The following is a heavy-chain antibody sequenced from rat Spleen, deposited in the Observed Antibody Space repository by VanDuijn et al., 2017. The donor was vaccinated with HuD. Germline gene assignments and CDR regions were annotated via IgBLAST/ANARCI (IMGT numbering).Heavy chain of an antibody. V-gene: IGHV2-63*01. J-gene: IGHJ4*01. CDR1: GFSLTGNN. CDR2: MRYGGDT. D-gene: IGHD1-2*01. CDR3: TRAIAAEYVMSA. Sequence: QVQLKVSGPGLVQPSQTLSLTCTVSGFSLTGNNVHWVRQPPGKGLEWMGRMRYGGDTAYNSALKSRLSVSRDTSKNQVFLKVNSLHTDDRAIYYCTRAIAAEYVMSAWGQGNSVTVSS.